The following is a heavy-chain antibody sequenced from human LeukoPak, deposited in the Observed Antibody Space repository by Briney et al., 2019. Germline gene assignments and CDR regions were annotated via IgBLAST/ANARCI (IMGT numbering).Heavy chain of an antibody. CDR3: ARDFGDHRIDY. Sequence: SETLSLTCTVSGGSISGSSYYWGWVRQPPGTGLEWIGSIVYSGTTHYDPSLKSRVTISVDTSKSQFSLRLSSVTAADTAIYYCARDFGDHRIDYWGQGTLVTVSS. CDR2: IVYSGTT. D-gene: IGHD4-17*01. V-gene: IGHV4-39*01. J-gene: IGHJ4*02. CDR1: GGSISGSSYY.